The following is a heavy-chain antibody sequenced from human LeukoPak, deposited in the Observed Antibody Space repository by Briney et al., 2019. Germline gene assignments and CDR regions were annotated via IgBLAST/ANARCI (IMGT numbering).Heavy chain of an antibody. CDR3: ARDIAVAGRGFDY. Sequence: GGSLKLSCAASGFTFGSYWMSWVRQAPGKGLEWVANIKQDGSEEYYVDSVKGRFTISRDNAKNSLYLQMNSLRAEDTAVYYCARDIAVAGRGFDYWGQGTLVTVSS. J-gene: IGHJ4*02. CDR1: GFTFGSYW. D-gene: IGHD6-19*01. CDR2: IKQDGSEE. V-gene: IGHV3-7*01.